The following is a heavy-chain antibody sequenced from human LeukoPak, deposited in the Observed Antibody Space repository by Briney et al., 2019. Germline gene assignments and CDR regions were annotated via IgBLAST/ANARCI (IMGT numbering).Heavy chain of an antibody. CDR3: ARASYTEFDLHFDQ. CDR1: GFTFSRRE. J-gene: IGHJ4*02. D-gene: IGHD2-2*02. V-gene: IGHV3-48*03. CDR2: LSYNAKTV. Sequence: GGSLTLSCSASGFTFSRREMAWVRQAPGKGLEWVSYLSYNAKTVLHADSVKGRFTIPRDNAKNSLYLQMDSLRVEDTAFYFCARASYTEFDLHFDQWGQGTLVTVSS.